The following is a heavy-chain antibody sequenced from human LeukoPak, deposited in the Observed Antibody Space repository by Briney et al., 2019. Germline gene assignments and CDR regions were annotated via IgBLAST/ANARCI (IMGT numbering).Heavy chain of an antibody. Sequence: SETLSLTCSVSGFSISSNFYWGWVRQPPGRGLEWMGTISHDGRTFYDPSLKSRAIFSLDTTKNQFSLKLTSVTAADTAVYYCARLNWNYVPTYYYYYMDVWGKGTTVTVSS. CDR3: ARLNWNYVPTYYYYYMDV. CDR2: ISHDGRT. CDR1: GFSISSNFY. J-gene: IGHJ6*03. D-gene: IGHD1-7*01. V-gene: IGHV4-38-2*02.